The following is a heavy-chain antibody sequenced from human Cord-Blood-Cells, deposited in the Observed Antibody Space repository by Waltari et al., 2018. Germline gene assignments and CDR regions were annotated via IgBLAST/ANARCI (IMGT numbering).Heavy chain of an antibody. D-gene: IGHD6-6*01. J-gene: IGHJ4*02. Sequence: EVQLVETGGGLIQPGGSLRLSCAASGFTVSSNYMSWVRQAPGKGLGWVSVIYSGGSTYYADSVKGRFTISRDNSKNTLYLQMNSLRAEDMAVYYCASNEYSSSYFDYWGQGTLVTVSS. CDR1: GFTVSSNY. CDR3: ASNEYSSSYFDY. CDR2: IYSGGST. V-gene: IGHV3-53*02.